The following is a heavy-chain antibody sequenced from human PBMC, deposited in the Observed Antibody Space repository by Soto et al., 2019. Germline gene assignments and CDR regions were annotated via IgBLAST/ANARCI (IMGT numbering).Heavy chain of an antibody. CDR2: IYYSGST. CDR3: ARAQFDIVVVPAATGTDAFDI. V-gene: IGHV4-31*03. J-gene: IGHJ3*02. CDR1: GGSISSGGYY. Sequence: QVQLQESGPGLVKPSQTLSLTCTVSGGSISSGGYYWSWIRQHPGKGLEWIGYIYYSGSTYYNPSLKSRLTISVDTYKNQFSLKLSSVTAADTAVYYCARAQFDIVVVPAATGTDAFDIWGQGTMVTVSS. D-gene: IGHD2-2*01.